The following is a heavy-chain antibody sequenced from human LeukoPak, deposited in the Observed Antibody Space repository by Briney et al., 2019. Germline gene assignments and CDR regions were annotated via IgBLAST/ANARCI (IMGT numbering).Heavy chain of an antibody. D-gene: IGHD3-3*01. Sequence: SETLSLTCAVYGGSFSGYYWSWIRQPPGKGLEWIGEINHSGSTNYNPSLKSRVTISVDTSKNQFSLKLSSVTVADTAVYYCARFGSYYYYYYMDVWGKGTTVTVSS. CDR3: ARFGSYYYYYYMDV. V-gene: IGHV4-34*01. J-gene: IGHJ6*03. CDR2: INHSGST. CDR1: GGSFSGYY.